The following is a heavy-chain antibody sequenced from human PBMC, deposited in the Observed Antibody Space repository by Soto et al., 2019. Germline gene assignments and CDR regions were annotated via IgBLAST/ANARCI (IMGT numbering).Heavy chain of an antibody. CDR2: IYPGDSDT. Sequence: GESLKISCKGSGYNFATYWIAWVRQLPGKGPEWMGIIYPGDSDTSYSPSFQGQVTISVDKSISTAYLQWNSLKASDTAVYYCARRGYSYGLDVWGQGTKVAVSS. J-gene: IGHJ6*02. CDR3: ARRGYSYGLDV. CDR1: GYNFATYW. D-gene: IGHD5-18*01. V-gene: IGHV5-51*01.